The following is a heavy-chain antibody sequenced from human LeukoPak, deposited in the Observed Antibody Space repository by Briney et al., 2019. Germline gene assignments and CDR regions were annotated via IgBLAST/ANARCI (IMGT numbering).Heavy chain of an antibody. J-gene: IGHJ4*02. Sequence: ASVKVSCKASGYTFTGYYMHWVRQAPGQGLEWMGWINPNSGGTNYAQKFQGRATMTRDTSISTAYMELSRLRSDDTAVYYCARGEMATSESDYWGQGTLVTVSS. CDR1: GYTFTGYY. V-gene: IGHV1-2*02. D-gene: IGHD5-24*01. CDR2: INPNSGGT. CDR3: ARGEMATSESDY.